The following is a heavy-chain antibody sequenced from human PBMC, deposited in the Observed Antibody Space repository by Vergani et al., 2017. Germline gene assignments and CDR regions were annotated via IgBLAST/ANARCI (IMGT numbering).Heavy chain of an antibody. D-gene: IGHD2-21*01. CDR1: GYTFSTYV. Sequence: QVQLVQSGAEVKKPGASVKVSCKASGYTFSTYVISWVRQAPGQGLEWMGWISAYNGNTNYPEKFQGRLTMTTDTSTRTAYMELRSLRSDDTALYYCARDLIVNDTYGRIGYWGPGTLVTVSS. V-gene: IGHV1-18*01. CDR2: ISAYNGNT. CDR3: ARDLIVNDTYGRIGY. J-gene: IGHJ1*01.